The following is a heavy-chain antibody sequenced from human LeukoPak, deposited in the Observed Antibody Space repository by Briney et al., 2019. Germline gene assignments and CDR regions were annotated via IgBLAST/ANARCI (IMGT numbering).Heavy chain of an antibody. J-gene: IGHJ4*02. V-gene: IGHV3-74*01. CDR3: TTVRMGATRDFDY. D-gene: IGHD1-26*01. Sequence: GGSLRLSCAASGFTFSSYWMYWVRQGPGKGPVWVSHINSDGTTTTYADAVKGRFTISRDNAKNTLYLQMNSLRAEDTAVYYCTTVRMGATRDFDYWGQGTLVTVSS. CDR2: INSDGTTT. CDR1: GFTFSSYW.